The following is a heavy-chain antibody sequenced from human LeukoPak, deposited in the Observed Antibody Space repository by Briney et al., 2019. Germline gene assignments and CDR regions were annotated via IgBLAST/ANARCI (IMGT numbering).Heavy chain of an antibody. V-gene: IGHV4-59*08. CDR2: IYYSGST. CDR3: ASNFDWSDAFDI. J-gene: IGHJ3*02. Sequence: PSETLSLTCTVSGGSISSYYWSWIRQPPGKGLEWIGYIYYSGSTNYNPSLKSRVTISVDTSKNQFSLKLSSVTAADTAVYYCASNFDWSDAFDIWGQGTMVTVSS. CDR1: GGSISSYY. D-gene: IGHD3-9*01.